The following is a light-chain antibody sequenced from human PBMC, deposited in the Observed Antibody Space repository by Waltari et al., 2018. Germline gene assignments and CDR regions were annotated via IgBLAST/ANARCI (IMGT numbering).Light chain of an antibody. J-gene: IGKJ2*01. CDR1: QSISTY. Sequence: DIQMTQSPSSLSASVGDRVTITCRASQSISTYLNWYQQKPGKAPKLLIYAASSLQSAVPSTFRGSGSGTDFTLTISSLQPEDFATYYCQQSYSTPRTFGQGTKLEIK. V-gene: IGKV1-39*01. CDR2: AAS. CDR3: QQSYSTPRT.